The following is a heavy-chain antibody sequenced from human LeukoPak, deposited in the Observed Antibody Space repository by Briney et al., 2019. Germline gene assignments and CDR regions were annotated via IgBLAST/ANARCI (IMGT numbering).Heavy chain of an antibody. CDR2: ITWNGGST. D-gene: IGHD2-2*01. Sequence: PGGSRRLSCAASGFTFDDYGMSWVRQAPGKGLEWVSGITWNGGSTGYADSVKGRFTISRNNAKNSLYLQMNSLRAEDTALYYRARGYCTSTSCYGVAAFDIWGQGTMVTVSS. J-gene: IGHJ3*02. CDR1: GFTFDDYG. V-gene: IGHV3-20*04. CDR3: ARGYCTSTSCYGVAAFDI.